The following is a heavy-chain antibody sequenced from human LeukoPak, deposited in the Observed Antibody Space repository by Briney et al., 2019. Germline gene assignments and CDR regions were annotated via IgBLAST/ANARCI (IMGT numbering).Heavy chain of an antibody. D-gene: IGHD4-17*01. CDR1: GFTFSSYA. Sequence: GGSLRLSCAASGFTFSSYAMSWVRQAPGKGLEWVSAISGSGGSTYYADSVKGRFTISRDNSKNTLYLQMNSLRAEDTAVYYCAKDRSMTTALGDAFNIWGQGTMVTVSS. V-gene: IGHV3-23*01. J-gene: IGHJ3*02. CDR3: AKDRSMTTALGDAFNI. CDR2: ISGSGGST.